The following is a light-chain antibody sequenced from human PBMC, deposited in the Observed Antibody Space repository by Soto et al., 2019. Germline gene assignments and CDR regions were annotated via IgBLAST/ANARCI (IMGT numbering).Light chain of an antibody. J-gene: IGKJ1*01. V-gene: IGKV3-20*01. Sequence: EVVLTQSPGTLSLSPGESATLSCRASQSVISNFLAWYQQKPAQAPRLLIYDTSNRATGIPDRFSGRGSGTDFMRTISRLEPEEFAVYYCQQYGALPPTFGQGAKVEIK. CDR3: QQYGALPPT. CDR1: QSVISNF. CDR2: DTS.